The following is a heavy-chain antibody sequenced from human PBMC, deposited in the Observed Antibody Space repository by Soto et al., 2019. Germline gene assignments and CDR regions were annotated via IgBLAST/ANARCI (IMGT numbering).Heavy chain of an antibody. CDR1: GYTFTGYY. J-gene: IGHJ6*02. CDR3: AKGGAIVAAGTRVYLYNAMDV. CDR2: INPNSGDT. V-gene: IGHV1-2*02. Sequence: ASVKVSCKASGYTFTGYYVHWVRQAPGQGLEWMGWINPNSGDTYLAQRFQGRVAMNRDTSIGTAYMELRGLTSDDTAEYYCAKGGAIVAAGTRVYLYNAMDVWGQGTTVTVSS. D-gene: IGHD1-26*01.